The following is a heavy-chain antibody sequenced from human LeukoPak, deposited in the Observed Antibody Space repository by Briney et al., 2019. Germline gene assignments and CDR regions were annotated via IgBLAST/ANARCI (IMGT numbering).Heavy chain of an antibody. V-gene: IGHV4-34*01. D-gene: IGHD3-22*01. CDR2: INHSGST. Sequence: PSETLSLTCAVYGGSFSGYYWSWIRQPPGKGLEWIGEINHSGSTNYNPSLKSRVTISVDTSKNQFSLKLSSVTAADTAVYYCARVGYLPHRYYYDSSGYWFDYWGQGTLVTVSS. CDR3: ARVGYLPHRYYYDSSGYWFDY. J-gene: IGHJ4*02. CDR1: GGSFSGYY.